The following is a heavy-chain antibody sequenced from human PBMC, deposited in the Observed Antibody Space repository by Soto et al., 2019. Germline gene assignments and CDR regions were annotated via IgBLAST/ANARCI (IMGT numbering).Heavy chain of an antibody. V-gene: IGHV1-69*01. D-gene: IGHD6-6*01. J-gene: IGHJ4*02. CDR2: IIPIFGTA. CDR3: VRGQSIAARRRGYYFDY. Sequence: QVQLVQSGAEVKKPGSSVKVSCKAYGGTFSSYAISWVRQAPGQGLEWMGGIIPIFGTANYAQKFQGRVTITADESTSTAYMELSSLRSEDTAVYYCVRGQSIAARRRGYYFDYWGQGTLVTVSS. CDR1: GGTFSSYA.